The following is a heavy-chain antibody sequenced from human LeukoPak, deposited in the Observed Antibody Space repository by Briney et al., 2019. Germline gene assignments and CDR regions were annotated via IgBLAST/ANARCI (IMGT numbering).Heavy chain of an antibody. J-gene: IGHJ4*02. CDR1: GGSISSSSYY. Sequence: PSETLSLTCTVSGGSISSSSYYWGWIRQPPGKGLEWIGSIYYSGSTYYNPSLKSRVTISVDTSKNQFSLKLSSVTAADTAVYYCARIGVQQLVCDYWGQGTLVTVS. V-gene: IGHV4-39*01. CDR3: ARIGVQQLVCDY. D-gene: IGHD6-13*01. CDR2: IYYSGST.